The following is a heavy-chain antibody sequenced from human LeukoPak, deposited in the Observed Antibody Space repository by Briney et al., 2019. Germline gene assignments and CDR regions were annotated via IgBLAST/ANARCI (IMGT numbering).Heavy chain of an antibody. D-gene: IGHD2-2*01. CDR3: ARHAIGYCSSTSCYPLTPHYYYYMDV. V-gene: IGHV4-59*08. CDR2: IYYSGST. Sequence: PSETQSLTCTVSGGSISSYYWSWIRQPPGKGLEWIGYIYYSGSTNYNPSLKSRVTISVDTSKNQFSLKLSSVTAAYTAVYYCARHAIGYCSSTSCYPLTPHYYYYMDVWGKGTTVTVSS. CDR1: GGSISSYY. J-gene: IGHJ6*03.